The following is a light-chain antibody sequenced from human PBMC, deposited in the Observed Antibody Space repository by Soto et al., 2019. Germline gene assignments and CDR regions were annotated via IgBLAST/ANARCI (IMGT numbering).Light chain of an antibody. Sequence: EIVMTQSPSTLSVSPGERATLSCRASQSVSSNLAWYQQKPGQAPRLLIYGASSRATGIPDRFSGSGSGTEFTLTISSLQSEDFAVYYCQQYGSLSWTFGQGTKVDIK. J-gene: IGKJ1*01. CDR3: QQYGSLSWT. CDR1: QSVSSN. CDR2: GAS. V-gene: IGKV3D-15*01.